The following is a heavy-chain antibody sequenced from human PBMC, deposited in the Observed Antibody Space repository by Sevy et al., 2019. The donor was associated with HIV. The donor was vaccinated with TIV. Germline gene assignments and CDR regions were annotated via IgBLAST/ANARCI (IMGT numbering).Heavy chain of an antibody. CDR3: ARDRDRGWFDP. J-gene: IGHJ5*02. V-gene: IGHV1-69*13. Sequence: SVKVSCKTSGGTFSGYAISWVRQAPGQGLEWMGGIIAVSGTTNYVEKFQGRLTITADVSTRTVYMELRSLKTEDTAIYYCARDRDRGWFDPWGQGTLVTASS. D-gene: IGHD3-16*01. CDR1: GGTFSGYA. CDR2: IIAVSGTT.